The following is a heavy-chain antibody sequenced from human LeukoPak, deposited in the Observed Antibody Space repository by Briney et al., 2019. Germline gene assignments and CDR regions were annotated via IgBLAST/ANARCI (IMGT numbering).Heavy chain of an antibody. J-gene: IGHJ4*02. CDR2: IYPGDSET. D-gene: IGHD3-22*01. CDR1: RYSFTTYW. Sequence: GESLKISCKGSRYSFTTYWIGWVRQMPVKGLEWMGIIYPGDSETRYSPSFQGQVTISADKSINTAYLQWSSLRASDSAMYYCARLVYYDGSTYPQPFDYWGQGTLVTVSS. V-gene: IGHV5-51*01. CDR3: ARLVYYDGSTYPQPFDY.